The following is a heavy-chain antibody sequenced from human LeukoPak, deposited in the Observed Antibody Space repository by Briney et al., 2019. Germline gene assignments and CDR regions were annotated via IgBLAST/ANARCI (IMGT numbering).Heavy chain of an antibody. D-gene: IGHD3-22*01. J-gene: IGHJ4*02. V-gene: IGHV1-69*01. Sequence: SVKVSCKASGGTFSNYAISWVRQAPGQGLEWMGGIIPIFGTANYAQKFQGRVTITADESTSTAYMELSSLRSEDTALYYCAREWNYESSGYFYYYWGQGTLVTVSS. CDR1: GGTFSNYA. CDR2: IIPIFGTA. CDR3: AREWNYESSGYFYYY.